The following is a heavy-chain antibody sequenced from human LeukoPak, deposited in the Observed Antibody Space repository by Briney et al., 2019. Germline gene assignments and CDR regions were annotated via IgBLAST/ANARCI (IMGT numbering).Heavy chain of an antibody. CDR3: ASGDYYDSSGYYWDDAFDI. D-gene: IGHD3-22*01. CDR2: IYYSGST. J-gene: IGHJ3*02. Sequence: SETLSLTCTVSGGSISSYYWSWIRQPAGKGLEWIGSIYYSGSTYYNPSLKSRVTISVDTSKNQFSLKLSSVTAADTAVYYCASGDYYDSSGYYWDDAFDIWGQGTMVTVSS. CDR1: GGSISSYY. V-gene: IGHV4-4*07.